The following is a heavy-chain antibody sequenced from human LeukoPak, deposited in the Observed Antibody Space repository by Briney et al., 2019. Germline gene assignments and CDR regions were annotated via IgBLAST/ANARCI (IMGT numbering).Heavy chain of an antibody. CDR1: GGSFSGYY. J-gene: IGHJ4*02. Sequence: SETLSLTSPVYGGSFSGYYWSWIPQPPGKGREWIGEINHSGSTNYNPSLKSRVTISVDTSKNQFSLKLSSVTAADTAVYYCARVSTVGYYFDYWGQGTLVTVSP. V-gene: IGHV4-34*01. CDR3: ARVSTVGYYFDY. D-gene: IGHD2-2*03. CDR2: INHSGST.